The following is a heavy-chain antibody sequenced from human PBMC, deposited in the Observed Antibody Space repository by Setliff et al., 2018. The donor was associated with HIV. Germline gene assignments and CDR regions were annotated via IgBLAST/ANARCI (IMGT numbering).Heavy chain of an antibody. CDR2: IYYSGST. J-gene: IGHJ4*02. CDR1: GGSISSYY. Sequence: SETLSLTCTVSGGSISSYYWSWIRQPPGKGLEWIGYIYYSGSTNYNPSLKSRFTISRDFSDNTLYLQMNSLRAEDTAVYYCARDPLVGAPDYFDYWGQGTLVTVSS. CDR3: ARDPLVGAPDYFDY. D-gene: IGHD1-26*01. V-gene: IGHV4-59*01.